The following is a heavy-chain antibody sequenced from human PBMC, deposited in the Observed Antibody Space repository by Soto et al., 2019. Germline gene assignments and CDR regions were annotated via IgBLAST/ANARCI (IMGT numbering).Heavy chain of an antibody. V-gene: IGHV3-7*03. CDR2: IKQDGSER. J-gene: IGHJ4*02. CDR3: ARGGQFAY. Sequence: PGGSLRLSCAASGFTFGSYWMSWVRQAPGKGLEWVANIKQDGSERYYVDSVKGRFTISRDNAKNSLFLQMNTLRAEDTALYYCARGGQFAYWGQGTLVTVSS. D-gene: IGHD3-10*01. CDR1: GFTFGSYW.